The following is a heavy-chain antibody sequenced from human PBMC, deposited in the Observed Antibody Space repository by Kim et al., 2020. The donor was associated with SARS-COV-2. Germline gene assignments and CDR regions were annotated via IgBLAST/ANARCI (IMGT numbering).Heavy chain of an antibody. J-gene: IGHJ4*02. V-gene: IGHV1-18*04. CDR2: INARDGNT. CDR3: ARVAYGDDYFDY. Sequence: ASVKVSCKASGYTFSTYGFSWVRQAPGQGLEWLGWINARDGNTKYAQKVQGRVTMTRDTSTNTAYMELWSLRSEDTAMYYCARVAYGDDYFDYWGQGTLV. D-gene: IGHD4-17*01. CDR1: GYTFSTYG.